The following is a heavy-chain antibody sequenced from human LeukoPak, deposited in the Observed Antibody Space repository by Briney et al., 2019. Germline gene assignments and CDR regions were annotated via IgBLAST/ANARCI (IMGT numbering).Heavy chain of an antibody. D-gene: IGHD6-13*01. CDR3: AKKLSVWGQQLVR. V-gene: IGHV3-30*02. CDR2: IRYDGSNK. CDR1: GFTFSSYG. J-gene: IGHJ4*02. Sequence: GGSLRLSCAASGFTFSSYGMHWVRQAPGKGLEWVAFIRYDGSNKYYADSVKGRFTISRDNSKNTLYLQMNSLRAEDTAVYYCAKKLSVWGQQLVRWGQGTLVTVSS.